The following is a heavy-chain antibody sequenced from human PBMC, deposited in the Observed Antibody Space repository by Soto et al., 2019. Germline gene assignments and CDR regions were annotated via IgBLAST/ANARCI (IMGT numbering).Heavy chain of an antibody. CDR1: GYTFTSYA. CDR2: ISAYNGNT. Sequence: GASVNVSCKTSGYTFTSYAISWVRQAPGQGLEWMGWISAYNGNTKYAQKLQGRVTMTTDTSTSTAYMELRSLRSDDTFVYYCGRDHGGGITFEWGQGTLVTVSS. J-gene: IGHJ4*02. V-gene: IGHV1-18*01. CDR3: GRDHGGGITFE. D-gene: IGHD3-16*01.